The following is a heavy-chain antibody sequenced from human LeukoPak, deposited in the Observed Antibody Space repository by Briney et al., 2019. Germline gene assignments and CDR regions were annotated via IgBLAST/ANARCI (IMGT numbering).Heavy chain of an antibody. D-gene: IGHD6-19*01. V-gene: IGHV4-39*01. J-gene: IGHJ3*02. CDR3: ARQRRSIAVERAFDI. Sequence: SQTLSLTCTVSGGSMHTRGYYWAWIRHSPGKGLEWIGLVYYSGGSYYTPSLQSRVSISVDTSKSQFSLKLDSVTAADTAVYYCARQRRSIAVERAFDIWGQGTMVTVSS. CDR1: GGSMHTRGYY. CDR2: VYYSGGS.